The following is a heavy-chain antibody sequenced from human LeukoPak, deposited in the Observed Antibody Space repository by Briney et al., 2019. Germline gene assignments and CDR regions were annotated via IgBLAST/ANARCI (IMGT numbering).Heavy chain of an antibody. V-gene: IGHV3-7*01. CDR1: EFIFSSYW. CDR2: IKQDGSEK. J-gene: IGHJ4*02. D-gene: IGHD6-19*01. CDR3: ARAASGWSPGGRTRGYFDY. Sequence: GGSLRLSCAASEFIFSSYWMSWVRQAPGKGLEWVANIKQDGSEKYYVDSVKGRFTISRDNAKNSLYLQMDSLRAEDTAVYYCARAASGWSPGGRTRGYFDYWGQGTLVTVSS.